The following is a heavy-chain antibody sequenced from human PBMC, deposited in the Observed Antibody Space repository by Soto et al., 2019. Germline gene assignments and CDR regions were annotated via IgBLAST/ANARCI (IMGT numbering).Heavy chain of an antibody. D-gene: IGHD2-2*01. V-gene: IGHV3-30*18. Sequence: VQLVESGGGVVQPGKSLRLSCAGSGFTFNNYGMHWVRQAPGKGLEWVAFSSYDGRTKYYADSVKGRFTISRDESKNTLHLQMDSLRPDDTAVYYCAKDGAPRYCGRTSCHPAGAYWGQGTLVTVSS. J-gene: IGHJ4*02. CDR3: AKDGAPRYCGRTSCHPAGAY. CDR2: SSYDGRTK. CDR1: GFTFNNYG.